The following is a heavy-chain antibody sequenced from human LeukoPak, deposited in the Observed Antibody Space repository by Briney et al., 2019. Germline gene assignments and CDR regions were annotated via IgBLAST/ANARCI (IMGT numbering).Heavy chain of an antibody. V-gene: IGHV3-30*02. CDR2: IRYDGSNK. Sequence: GSLRLSCAASGFTFSSYGMHWVRQAPGKGLEGGAFIRYDGSNKYYADSVKGRFTISRDNSKNTLYLQMNSLRAEDTAVYYCAKELYDFWSGYSRALDYWGQGTLVTVSS. J-gene: IGHJ4*02. CDR3: AKELYDFWSGYSRALDY. CDR1: GFTFSSYG. D-gene: IGHD3-3*01.